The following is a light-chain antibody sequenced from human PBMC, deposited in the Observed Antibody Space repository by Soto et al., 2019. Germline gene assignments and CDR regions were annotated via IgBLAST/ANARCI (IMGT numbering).Light chain of an antibody. CDR3: SSYTGSSTLFV. J-gene: IGLJ1*01. CDR2: DVS. V-gene: IGLV2-14*01. Sequence: QSLLTQPASVSGSPGQSITISCTGTSGDVGAYNYVSWYQQHPGKAPRLMIYDVSNRPSGVSNRFSGSKSGNTASLTISGLQAEDEADYYCSSYTGSSTLFVFGTGTKVTVL. CDR1: SGDVGAYNY.